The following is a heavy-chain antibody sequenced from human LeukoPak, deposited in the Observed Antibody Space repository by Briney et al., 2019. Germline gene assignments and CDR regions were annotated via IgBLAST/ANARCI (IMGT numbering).Heavy chain of an antibody. CDR2: IKVDGIDK. Sequence: SGGSLRLSCAASGFTVSSNYMSWVRQAPGSGLEWVANIKVDGIDKYYVDSVKGRFTISRDNAKNSLYLRMNSLRAEDTAVYYCVKNGGAFDYWGQGTLVTVSS. J-gene: IGHJ4*02. V-gene: IGHV3-7*01. CDR1: GFTVSSNY. CDR3: VKNGGAFDY. D-gene: IGHD3-16*01.